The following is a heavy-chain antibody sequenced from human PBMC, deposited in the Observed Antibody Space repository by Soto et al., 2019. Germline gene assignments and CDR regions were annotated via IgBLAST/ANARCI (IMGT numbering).Heavy chain of an antibody. J-gene: IGHJ6*02. Sequence: GGSLRLSCAASGFTFSSYSMNWVRQAPGKGLEWVSSISSSSSYIYYADSVKGRFTISRDNAKNSLYLQMNSLRAEDSAVYYCARMYYDILTGYYNVVYYYGMDVWGQGTTVTVSS. D-gene: IGHD3-9*01. CDR2: ISSSSSYI. V-gene: IGHV3-21*01. CDR1: GFTFSSYS. CDR3: ARMYYDILTGYYNVVYYYGMDV.